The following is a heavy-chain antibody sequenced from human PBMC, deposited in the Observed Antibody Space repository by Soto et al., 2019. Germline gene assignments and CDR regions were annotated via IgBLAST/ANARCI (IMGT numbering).Heavy chain of an antibody. D-gene: IGHD3-10*01. CDR2: IIPILGIA. Sequence: QVQLVQSGAEVKKPGSSVKVSCKASGGTFSSYTISWVRQAPGQGLEWVGRIIPILGIANYAQKFQGRVTITADKSTSTAYMELSSLRSEDTAVYYCARAGSGSTTYGMDVWGQGTTVTVSS. V-gene: IGHV1-69*02. CDR3: ARAGSGSTTYGMDV. J-gene: IGHJ6*02. CDR1: GGTFSSYT.